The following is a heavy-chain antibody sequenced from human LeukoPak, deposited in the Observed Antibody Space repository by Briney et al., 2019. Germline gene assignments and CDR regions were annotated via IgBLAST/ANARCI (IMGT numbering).Heavy chain of an antibody. CDR3: ARPIYSGSYRHAFDI. Sequence: SETLSLTCTVSGGSISSSSYYWGWIRQPPGKGLEWIGSIYYSGSTYYNPSLKSRVTISVDTSKNQISLKLSSVTAADTAVYYCARPIYSGSYRHAFDIXGQGTMVTVSS. J-gene: IGHJ3*02. CDR2: IYYSGST. D-gene: IGHD1-26*01. V-gene: IGHV4-39*01. CDR1: GGSISSSSYY.